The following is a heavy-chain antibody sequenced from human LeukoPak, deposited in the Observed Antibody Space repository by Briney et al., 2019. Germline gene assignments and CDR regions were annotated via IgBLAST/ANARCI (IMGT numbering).Heavy chain of an antibody. J-gene: IGHJ4*02. CDR1: GGSISYYY. Sequence: PSETLSLTCTVSGGSISYYYWSWIRQPPGKALEWIGYIYYNGTTKYTPSVKGRVTMSRDTSKNQFSLKLSTVNAADTAVYYCAGISGDYSNGDCWGQGTLVTVSS. CDR2: IYYNGTT. D-gene: IGHD1-26*01. V-gene: IGHV4-59*08. CDR3: AGISGDYSNGDC.